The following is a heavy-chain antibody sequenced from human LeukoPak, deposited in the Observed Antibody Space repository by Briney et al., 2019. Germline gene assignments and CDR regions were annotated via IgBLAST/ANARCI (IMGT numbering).Heavy chain of an antibody. CDR3: ARNGNTLGLIDY. D-gene: IGHD5-24*01. Sequence: SETLSLTCAVSGGSISSTSYYWAWIRQPPGKGLEWIGTIYYSGSTYHNPSLKSRVTLSVDTSRNQFSLKLSSVTAADTAVYYCARNGNTLGLIDYWGQGTLVTVSS. J-gene: IGHJ4*02. CDR1: GGSISSTSYY. CDR2: IYYSGST. V-gene: IGHV4-39*07.